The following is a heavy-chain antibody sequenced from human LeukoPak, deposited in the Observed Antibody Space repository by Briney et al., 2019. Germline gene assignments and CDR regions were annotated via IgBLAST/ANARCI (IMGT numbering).Heavy chain of an antibody. CDR2: ISATGGKI. CDR3: AKGSCSRTSSSCSLAYYYIMDV. J-gene: IGHJ6*02. Sequence: GGSLRLSCAASGFTFSSYGMSWDRQAPGKGLEWVSSISATGGKIYYADSVKGRFTISRDNSRSTLYLEMNSLRGDDTAVYYCAKGSCSRTSSSCSLAYYYIMDVWGQGTTVTVSS. V-gene: IGHV3-23*01. CDR1: GFTFSSYG. D-gene: IGHD2-2*01.